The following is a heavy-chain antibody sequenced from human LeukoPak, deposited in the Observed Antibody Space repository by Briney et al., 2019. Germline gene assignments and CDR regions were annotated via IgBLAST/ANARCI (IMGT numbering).Heavy chain of an antibody. CDR3: ARHLTVAGPNYYYYYYYMDV. V-gene: IGHV4-59*08. CDR1: GGTISTYY. J-gene: IGHJ6*03. CDR2: VYYSGST. D-gene: IGHD6-19*01. Sequence: SETLSLTCTVSGGTISTYYWSWIRQPPGKGLEWIGYVYYSGSTNYNPSLKSRVTISVDTSKNQFSLKLSSVTAADTAVYYCARHLTVAGPNYYYYYYYMDVWGKGTTVTISS.